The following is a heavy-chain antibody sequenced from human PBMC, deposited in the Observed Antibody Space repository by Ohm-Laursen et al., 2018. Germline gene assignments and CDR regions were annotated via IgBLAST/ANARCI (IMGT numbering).Heavy chain of an antibody. CDR1: GFTVSTNY. J-gene: IGHJ5*02. V-gene: IGHV3-53*01. CDR3: ARGDSFWFDP. D-gene: IGHD5-18*01. CDR2: IYSGGTT. Sequence: SLRLSCAASGFTVSTNYMSWVRQAPGKGLEWVSFIYSGGTTYYADSVKGRFTISRDNSKNTLYLQMNSLRADDTAVYYCARGDSFWFDPWGQGTLVTVSS.